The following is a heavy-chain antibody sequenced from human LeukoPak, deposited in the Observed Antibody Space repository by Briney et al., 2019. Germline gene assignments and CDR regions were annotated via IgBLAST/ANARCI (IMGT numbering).Heavy chain of an antibody. J-gene: IGHJ4*02. V-gene: IGHV4-59*08. D-gene: IGHD1-26*01. CDR2: IYYSGST. Sequence: PSETLSLTCTVSGGSISSYYWSWIRQPPGKGLEWIGYIYYSGSTNYNPSLKSRVTISVDTSKNQFSLKLSSVTAADTAVYYCARWRGGSSNFDYWGQGTLVTVSS. CDR3: ARWRGGSSNFDY. CDR1: GGSISSYY.